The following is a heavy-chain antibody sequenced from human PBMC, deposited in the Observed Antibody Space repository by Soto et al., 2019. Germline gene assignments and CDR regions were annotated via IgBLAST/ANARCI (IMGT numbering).Heavy chain of an antibody. D-gene: IGHD2-21*01. J-gene: IGHJ6*02. CDR2: INSGGNIT. Sequence: GGSLRLSCTASGFALSRYWMYWVRQAPGRGLVWVSHINSGGNITPYPDSVRGRFTISRDNSKNTLYLDMHSLTTDDTAVYFCARSLWSPYFYYGLDVWGQGTTVTVSS. CDR1: GFALSRYW. V-gene: IGHV3-74*01. CDR3: ARSLWSPYFYYGLDV.